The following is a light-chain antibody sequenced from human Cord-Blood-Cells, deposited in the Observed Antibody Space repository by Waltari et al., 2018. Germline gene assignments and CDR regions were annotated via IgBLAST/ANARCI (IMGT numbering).Light chain of an antibody. J-gene: IGKJ3*01. CDR2: AAS. CDR3: QQSYSTPLT. V-gene: IGKV1-39*01. CDR1: QSISSD. Sequence: DIQMTPSPYSLSASVGDRVTITCRASQSISSDLNWYQQKPGKAHKLLIYAASSLQSGVPSRFSGSGSGTDFTLTISSLQPEDFATYYCQQSYSTPLTFGPGTKVDIK.